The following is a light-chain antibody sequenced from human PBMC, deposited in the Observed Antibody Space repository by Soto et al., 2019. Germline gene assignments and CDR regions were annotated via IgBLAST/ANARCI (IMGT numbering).Light chain of an antibody. CDR3: CSYVGATTYV. CDR2: EGV. Sequence: QSALTQPASVSGYAGQSITITCTGSASNIGGYNLVSWYQHHAGKAPKVIIYEGVKRPSGVSNRFSGSKSGTTASLTISGLQAEDEADYYCCSYVGATTYVFGSGTKLPVL. J-gene: IGLJ1*01. CDR1: ASNIGGYNL. V-gene: IGLV2-23*01.